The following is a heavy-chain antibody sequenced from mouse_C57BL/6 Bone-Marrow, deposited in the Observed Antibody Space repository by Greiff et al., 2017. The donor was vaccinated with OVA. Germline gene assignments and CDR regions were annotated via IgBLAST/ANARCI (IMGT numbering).Heavy chain of an antibody. V-gene: IGHV1-72*01. D-gene: IGHD2-5*01. CDR2: IDPTGGGT. Sequence: VQLQQPGAELVKPGASVKLSCKASGYTFTSYWMHWVKQRPVRGLEWIGRIDPTGGGTNYNAKFKSKATLTVDKPSSTAYMQLSSLTSEDSAVYYCARGGYYSNLSYAMDYWGQGTSVTVSS. CDR3: ARGGYYSNLSYAMDY. CDR1: GYTFTSYW. J-gene: IGHJ4*01.